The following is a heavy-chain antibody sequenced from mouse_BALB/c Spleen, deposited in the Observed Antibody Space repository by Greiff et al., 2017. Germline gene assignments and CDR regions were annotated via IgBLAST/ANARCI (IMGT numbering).Heavy chain of an antibody. CDR2: IDPANGNT. D-gene: IGHD5-5*01. J-gene: IGHJ3*01. CDR1: GFNIKDTY. Sequence: EVQVVESGAELVKPGASVKLSCTASGFNIKDTYMHWVKQRPEQGLEWIGRIDPANGNTKYDPKFQGKATITADTSSNTAYLQLSSLTSEDTAVYYCARGLPGAYWGQGTLVTVSA. V-gene: IGHV14-3*02. CDR3: ARGLPGAY.